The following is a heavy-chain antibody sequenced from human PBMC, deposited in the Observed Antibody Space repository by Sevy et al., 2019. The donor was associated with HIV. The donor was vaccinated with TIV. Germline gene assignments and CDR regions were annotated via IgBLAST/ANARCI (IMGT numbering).Heavy chain of an antibody. CDR2: INWNGGNR. D-gene: IGHD5-18*01. CDR3: ARSRVERSTSGYNNYHAMDV. CDR1: GFTFDDYC. Sequence: GGSLRLSCAGAGFTFDDYCMNWVRQVPGKGLEWVSGINWNGGNRGYADSVKGRFTISRDNAKNSLYLQMNSLRTEDTALYHCARSRVERSTSGYNNYHAMDVWGQGTTVTVSS. V-gene: IGHV3-20*01. J-gene: IGHJ6*02.